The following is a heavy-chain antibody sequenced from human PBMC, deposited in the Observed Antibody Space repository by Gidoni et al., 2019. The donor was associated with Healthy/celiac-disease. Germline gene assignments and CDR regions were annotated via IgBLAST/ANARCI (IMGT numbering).Heavy chain of an antibody. CDR3: ARGLGFVEWLFDY. CDR1: GGSISSYY. CDR2: IYYSGST. D-gene: IGHD3-3*02. Sequence: QVQLQESGPGLVKPSETLSLTCTVSGGSISSYYWSWIRQPPGKALEWIESIYYSGSTNYNPSLKSRVTISVDTSKNQFSLKLSSVTAADTAVDYCARGLGFVEWLFDYWGQGTLVTVSS. V-gene: IGHV4-59*01. J-gene: IGHJ4*02.